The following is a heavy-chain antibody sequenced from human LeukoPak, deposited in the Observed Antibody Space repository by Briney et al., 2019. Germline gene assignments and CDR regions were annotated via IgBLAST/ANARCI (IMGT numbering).Heavy chain of an antibody. CDR3: AKVLAVGDAFDI. V-gene: IGHV3-30*18. CDR2: ISYDGSNK. CDR1: GFTFSSYA. Sequence: GGSLRLSCAASGFTFSSYAMSWVRQAPGKGLEWVAVISYDGSNKYYADSVKGRFTISRDNSKNTLYLQMNSLRAEDTAVYYCAKVLAVGDAFDIWGQGTMVTVSS. D-gene: IGHD6-19*01. J-gene: IGHJ3*02.